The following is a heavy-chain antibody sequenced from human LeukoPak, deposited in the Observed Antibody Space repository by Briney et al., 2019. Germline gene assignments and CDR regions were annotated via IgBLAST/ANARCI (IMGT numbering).Heavy chain of an antibody. Sequence: GASVKVSCKALGYTFSVYGISWVRQAPGQGLEWLGWISAYNGNTNYAQKYQGRVTMTTDTSTSTAYMELSRLRSDDTAVYYCARAAGGEVDYWGQGTLVTVSS. CDR3: ARAAGGEVDY. CDR2: ISAYNGNT. J-gene: IGHJ4*02. CDR1: GYTFSVYG. V-gene: IGHV1-18*01. D-gene: IGHD3-16*01.